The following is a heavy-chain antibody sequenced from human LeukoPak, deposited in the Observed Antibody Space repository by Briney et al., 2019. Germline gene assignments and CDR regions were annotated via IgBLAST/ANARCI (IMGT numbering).Heavy chain of an antibody. Sequence: GRSVRLSCAGSGYTFSTYDMHWVRQAPGKGLEWVAAISYDGYNKYSDYVTGRCTISRHNSNNTLYLQMTSLRADDTPVYYCAAPPDAVAGFAGLPWRYWGQGTLVTVSS. CDR1: GYTFSTYD. CDR3: AAPPDAVAGFAGLPWRY. J-gene: IGHJ4*02. CDR2: ISYDGYNK. V-gene: IGHV3-30*04. D-gene: IGHD6-19*01.